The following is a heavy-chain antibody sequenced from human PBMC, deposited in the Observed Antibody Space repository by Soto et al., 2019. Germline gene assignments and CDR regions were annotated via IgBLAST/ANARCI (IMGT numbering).Heavy chain of an antibody. CDR3: ARGDVVAPAAIGGPMDV. CDR1: EFTFGTYS. V-gene: IGHV3-21*01. D-gene: IGHD2-2*01. CDR2: ISSSSSYI. J-gene: IGHJ6*02. Sequence: EVQLVESGGGLVKPGGSLGLSCAASEFTFGTYSMNWVRQAPGKGLEWLSSISSSSSYIYYADSVKGRFTISRDNAKNSLYLQMNSLRAEDTAVYYCARGDVVAPAAIGGPMDVWGQGTTVTVSS.